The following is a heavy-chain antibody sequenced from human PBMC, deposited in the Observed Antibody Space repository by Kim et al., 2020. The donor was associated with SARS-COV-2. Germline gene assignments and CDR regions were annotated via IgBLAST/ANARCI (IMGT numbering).Heavy chain of an antibody. J-gene: IGHJ6*02. V-gene: IGHV4-59*08. CDR3: VRSIGRGVWTGSWDV. CDR2: VYYTGTT. CDR1: GGSISTYF. Sequence: SETLSLTCSVSGGSISTYFWSWIRQPPGKGLEWLGYVYYTGTTKYNPSLKSRLTMSIDTAKIQFSLQLNSVTAADTAVYYCVRSIGRGVWTGSWDVWGQGTTVIVSS. D-gene: IGHD3-3*01.